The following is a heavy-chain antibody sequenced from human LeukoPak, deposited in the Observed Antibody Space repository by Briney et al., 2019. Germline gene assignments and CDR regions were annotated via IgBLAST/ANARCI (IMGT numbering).Heavy chain of an antibody. Sequence: SETLSLTCTVSGGSISSGSYYWSWIRQPAGKGLKWIGRIYSSGSTNYNPSLKSRVTISVDTSKNQFSLQLSSVTAADTAVYYCARTTLLSSDWSPDAFDVWGQGTMVTVSS. CDR2: IYSSGST. D-gene: IGHD3-9*01. CDR3: ARTTLLSSDWSPDAFDV. CDR1: GGSISSGSYY. J-gene: IGHJ3*01. V-gene: IGHV4-61*02.